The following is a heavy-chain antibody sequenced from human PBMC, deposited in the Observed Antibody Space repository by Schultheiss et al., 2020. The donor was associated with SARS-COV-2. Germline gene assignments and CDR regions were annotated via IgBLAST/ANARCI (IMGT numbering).Heavy chain of an antibody. CDR3: ARGAGYYFDY. CDR1: GGSLSGYY. J-gene: IGHJ4*02. CDR2: INHSGST. V-gene: IGHV4-34*01. D-gene: IGHD2-15*01. Sequence: SETLSLTCAVYGGSLSGYYWSWIRQPPGKGLEWIGEINHSGSTNYNPSLKSRVTMSVDTSKNQFSLKLSSVTAADTAVYYCARGAGYYFDYWGQGTLVTVSS.